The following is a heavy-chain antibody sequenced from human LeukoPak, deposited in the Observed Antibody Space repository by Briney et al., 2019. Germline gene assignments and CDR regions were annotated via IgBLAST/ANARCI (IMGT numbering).Heavy chain of an antibody. Sequence: ASVKVSCKASGGTFTSYAIGWVRQAPGQGLEWMGGIIPIFDTANYAQRFQGRLTITADKSTSTDYMERRSLRSEDTAVYYCARADNWEGVKGDWGQGTMVTVSS. D-gene: IGHD1-26*01. CDR3: ARADNWEGVKGD. V-gene: IGHV1-69*06. J-gene: IGHJ3*01. CDR2: IIPIFDTA. CDR1: GGTFTSYA.